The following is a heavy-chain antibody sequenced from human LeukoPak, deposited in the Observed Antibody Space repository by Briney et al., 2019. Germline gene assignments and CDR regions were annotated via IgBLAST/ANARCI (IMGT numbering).Heavy chain of an antibody. CDR3: ARGVSGTGPDI. D-gene: IGHD5/OR15-5a*01. CDR1: GFTFSSYW. CDR2: IKTDGSST. Sequence: GGSLRLSXAASGFTFSSYWMHWVRQAPGKGLVWVTRIKTDGSSTYYADSVKGRFTISRDNAKNTMYLQMNSLRAEDTAVYYCARGVSGTGPDIWGLGTMVTVSS. V-gene: IGHV3-74*01. J-gene: IGHJ3*02.